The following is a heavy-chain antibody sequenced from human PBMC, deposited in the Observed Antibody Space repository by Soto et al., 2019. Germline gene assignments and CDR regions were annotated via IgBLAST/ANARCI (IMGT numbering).Heavy chain of an antibody. V-gene: IGHV1-2*02. J-gene: IGHJ6*02. D-gene: IGHD3-3*01. CDR1: GYTFTGYY. Sequence: ASVKVSCKASGYTFTGYYMHWVRQAPGQGLEWMGWINPNSGGTNYAQKFQGRVTMTRDTSISTAYMELSRLRSDDTAVYYCARDAAYYDFWGGYEGGYYYYGMDVWGQGTTVTVSS. CDR2: INPNSGGT. CDR3: ARDAAYYDFWGGYEGGYYYYGMDV.